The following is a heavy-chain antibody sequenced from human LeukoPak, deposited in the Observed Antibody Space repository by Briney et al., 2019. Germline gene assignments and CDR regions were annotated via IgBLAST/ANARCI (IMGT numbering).Heavy chain of an antibody. J-gene: IGHJ4*02. CDR1: GFTFSSYD. Sequence: PGGSLRLSCAVSGFTFSSYDMHWVRQAPGKGLEWVAVIWYDGSNKYYADSVKGRFTISRDSSKNTLYLQMNSLRAEDTAVYYCASGGYCSGGSCFDYWGQGTLVTVSS. D-gene: IGHD2-15*01. V-gene: IGHV3-33*01. CDR3: ASGGYCSGGSCFDY. CDR2: IWYDGSNK.